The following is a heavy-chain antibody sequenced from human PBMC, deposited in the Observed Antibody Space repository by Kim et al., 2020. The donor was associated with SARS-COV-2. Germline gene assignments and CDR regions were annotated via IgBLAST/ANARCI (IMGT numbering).Heavy chain of an antibody. Sequence: ASVKVSCKASGYTFTTYYIHWIRQAPGQVLEWMGIINPSGGSTTYAQKFQGRVTMTRDTSTSTVYLELGSLTSEDTAVFYCARVGSGSSPLDYWGQGTLVTVSS. D-gene: IGHD3-10*01. J-gene: IGHJ4*02. V-gene: IGHV1-46*01. CDR1: GYTFTTYY. CDR2: INPSGGST. CDR3: ARVGSGSSPLDY.